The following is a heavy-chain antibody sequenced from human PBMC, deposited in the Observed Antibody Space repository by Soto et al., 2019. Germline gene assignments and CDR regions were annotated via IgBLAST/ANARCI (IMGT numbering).Heavy chain of an antibody. CDR2: INVGNGNT. D-gene: IGHD4-17*01. CDR3: ARVFLYGGTRWFDP. V-gene: IGHV1-3*01. Sequence: ASVKVSCKASGYTYIGYSMHWVRQAPGQRLEWMGWINVGNGNTKYSQNFQGRVTINQDTSASTAYMELSSLTSEDTAVYYCARVFLYGGTRWFDPWGQGTLVTVSS. J-gene: IGHJ5*02. CDR1: GYTYIGYS.